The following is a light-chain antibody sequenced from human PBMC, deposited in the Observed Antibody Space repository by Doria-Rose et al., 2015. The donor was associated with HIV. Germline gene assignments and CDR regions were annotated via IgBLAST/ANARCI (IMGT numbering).Light chain of an antibody. CDR3: HQYGTSWT. CDR1: QSFSSTY. Sequence: TQSPGTLSLSPGERATLSCRASQSFSSTYLAWYQQKPGQAPSLLIYDGSTRATGIPDRFSASRSGTDFTLTINRLEPEDFALYYCHQYGTSWTFGQGTKMEI. CDR2: DGS. J-gene: IGKJ1*01. V-gene: IGKV3-20*01.